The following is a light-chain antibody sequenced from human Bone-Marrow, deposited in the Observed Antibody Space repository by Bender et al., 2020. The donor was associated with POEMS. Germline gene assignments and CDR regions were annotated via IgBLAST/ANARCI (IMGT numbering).Light chain of an antibody. CDR2: GNN. CDR3: QSYDRSLSAMV. V-gene: IGLV1-40*01. Sequence: QSVVTQPPSASGTPGQRVTISCSGSRSNIGAGYHVHWYQQLPGAAPKLLIYGNNNRPSAVPDRFSGSKSGTSASLAITGLQAEDEADYYCQSYDRSLSAMVFGGGTKLTVL. J-gene: IGLJ3*02. CDR1: RSNIGAGYH.